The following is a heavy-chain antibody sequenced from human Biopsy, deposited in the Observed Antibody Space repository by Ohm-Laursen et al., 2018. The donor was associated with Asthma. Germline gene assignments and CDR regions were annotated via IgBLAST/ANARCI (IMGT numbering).Heavy chain of an antibody. CDR3: ARVVSYGDIYFGIDV. J-gene: IGHJ6*02. D-gene: IGHD4-17*01. Sequence: SQTLSLTCRVSGGYTGSSDHHWAWLRQAPGKGLEWIGFVFWSGSTHYIRSLERRVSISIDTATNEFSMKLWSVTPADTAVYFCARVVSYGDIYFGIDVWGPGNTVVVS. CDR2: VFWSGST. V-gene: IGHV4-30-4*01. CDR1: GGYTGSSDHH.